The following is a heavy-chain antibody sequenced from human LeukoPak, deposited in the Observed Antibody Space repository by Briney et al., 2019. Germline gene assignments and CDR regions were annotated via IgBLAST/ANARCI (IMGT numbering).Heavy chain of an antibody. CDR1: ALTFSRHV. Sequence: PGGSLRLSCASSALTFSRHVINWVRQAPGKGLEWVSAISGSGGSTYYADSVKGRFTISRDNSKNTLYLQMNSLRAEDTAVYYCAKGEHIVVVIDFDYWGQGTLVTVSS. D-gene: IGHD2-21*01. J-gene: IGHJ4*02. V-gene: IGHV3-23*01. CDR3: AKGEHIVVVIDFDY. CDR2: ISGSGGST.